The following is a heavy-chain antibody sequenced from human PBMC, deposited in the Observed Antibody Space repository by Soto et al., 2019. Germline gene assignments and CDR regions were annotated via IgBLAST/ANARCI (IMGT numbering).Heavy chain of an antibody. D-gene: IGHD3-10*01. CDR2: ISASGTST. CDR1: GFTFSNYI. J-gene: IGHJ6*03. Sequence: EVQLLESGGGLVQPGGSLRLSCVPSGFTFSNYIMSWVRQAPGKGLEWVSGISASGTSTFYADSVKGRFTISRDNSKNTLYLEMTSLRAEETALYYCARGSRPSGGGAYYLDVWGKGTTVTVSS. V-gene: IGHV3-23*01. CDR3: ARGSRPSGGGAYYLDV.